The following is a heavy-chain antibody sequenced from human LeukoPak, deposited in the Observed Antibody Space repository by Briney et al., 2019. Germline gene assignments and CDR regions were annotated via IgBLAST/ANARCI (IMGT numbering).Heavy chain of an antibody. CDR3: VTLTMAVSEHAFDP. CDR1: GFTFNTYW. V-gene: IGHV3-74*01. J-gene: IGHJ3*01. D-gene: IGHD4/OR15-4a*01. CDR2: INPDGTST. Sequence: GSLRLSCAASGFTFNTYWVHWVRQAAGKGQLWVSRINPDGTSTSHADFVKGRFSISRDNAENTVSLQMNSLRAEDTAVYYCVTLTMAVSEHAFDPWGQGTVVTVSP.